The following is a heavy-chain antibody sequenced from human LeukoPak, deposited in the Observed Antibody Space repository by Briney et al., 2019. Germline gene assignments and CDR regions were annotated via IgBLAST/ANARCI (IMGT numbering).Heavy chain of an antibody. CDR2: IYYSGST. CDR1: GGSISSGGYY. V-gene: IGHV4-31*03. Sequence: PSQTLSLTCTVSGGSISSGGYYWSWIRQHPGKGLEWIEYIYYSGSTYYNPSLKSRVTISVDTSKNQFSLKLSSVTAADTAVYYCARSRGYSYYFDYWGQGTLVTVSS. J-gene: IGHJ4*02. CDR3: ARSRGYSYYFDY. D-gene: IGHD5-18*01.